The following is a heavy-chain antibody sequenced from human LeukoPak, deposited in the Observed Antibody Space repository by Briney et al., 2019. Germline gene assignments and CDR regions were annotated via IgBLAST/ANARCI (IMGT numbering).Heavy chain of an antibody. CDR2: IIPIFGTA. CDR1: GGTFSSYA. J-gene: IGHJ4*02. V-gene: IGHV1-69*13. Sequence: ASVKVSCKASGGTFSSYAISWVRQAPGQGLEWMGGIIPIFGTANYAQKFQGGVTVTADESTSTAYMELSSLRSEDTAVYYCASGRYSGYDYYFDYWGQGTLVTVSS. D-gene: IGHD5-12*01. CDR3: ASGRYSGYDYYFDY.